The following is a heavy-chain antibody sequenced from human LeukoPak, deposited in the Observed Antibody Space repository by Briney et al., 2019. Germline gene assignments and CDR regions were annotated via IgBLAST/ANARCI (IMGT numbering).Heavy chain of an antibody. Sequence: GGSLRLSCAASGFTFSSYEMNWVRQAPGKGLEWVSYISSSGSTIYYADSVKGRFTISRDNSKNTLYLQMNSLRAEDTAVYYCAKGGGGAIARYQHWGQGTLATVSS. D-gene: IGHD3-16*01. V-gene: IGHV3-48*03. CDR2: ISSSGSTI. CDR3: AKGGGGAIARYQH. J-gene: IGHJ1*01. CDR1: GFTFSSYE.